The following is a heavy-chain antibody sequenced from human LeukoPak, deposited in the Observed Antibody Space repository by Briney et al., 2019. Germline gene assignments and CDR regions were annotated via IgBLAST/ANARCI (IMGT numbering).Heavy chain of an antibody. CDR1: GGSISSYS. V-gene: IGHV4-4*09. D-gene: IGHD3-10*01. Sequence: SETLSLTCTVSGGSISSYSWSWIRQPPGKGLEWIGWIYTTGRPNYSPSLKSRATISIDTSKNQFSLKLSSVTAADTAVYFCVRKYYGSESRDAFDVWGQGTMVTVSS. J-gene: IGHJ3*01. CDR2: IYTTGRP. CDR3: VRKYYGSESRDAFDV.